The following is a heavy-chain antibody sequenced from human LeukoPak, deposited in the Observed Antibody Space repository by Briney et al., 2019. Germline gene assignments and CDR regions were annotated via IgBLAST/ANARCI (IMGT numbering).Heavy chain of an antibody. D-gene: IGHD4-17*01. J-gene: IGHJ5*02. V-gene: IGHV4-31*03. CDR3: AREATVTPGWFDP. Sequence: SQTLSLACTVSGGSISSGGYYWSWIRQHPGKGLEWIGYIYYSGSTYYNPSLKSRVTISVDTSKNQFSLKLSSVTAADTAVYYRAREATVTPGWFDPWGQGTLVTVSS. CDR1: GGSISSGGYY. CDR2: IYYSGST.